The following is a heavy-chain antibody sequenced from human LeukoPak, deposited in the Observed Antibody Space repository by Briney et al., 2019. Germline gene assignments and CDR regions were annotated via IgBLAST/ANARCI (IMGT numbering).Heavy chain of an antibody. CDR1: GFTFSSYS. Sequence: PGGSLRLSCAASGFTFSSYSMNWDRQAPGKGLEWVSYISSSSSTIYYADSVKGRFTISRDNAKNSLYLQMNSLRAEDTAVYYCARLRPPSSGYYYAFDYWGQGTLVTVSS. D-gene: IGHD3-22*01. CDR2: ISSSSSTI. CDR3: ARLRPPSSGYYYAFDY. V-gene: IGHV3-48*01. J-gene: IGHJ4*02.